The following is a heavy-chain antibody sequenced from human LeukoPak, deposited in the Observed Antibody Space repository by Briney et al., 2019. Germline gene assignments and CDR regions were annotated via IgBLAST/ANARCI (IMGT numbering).Heavy chain of an antibody. V-gene: IGHV4-4*02. CDR3: AREGGPYRPLDY. Sequence: PSRTLSLTCGVSGGSITNTNYWTWVRQPPGKGLEWIGEVNLQGSTNYNPSLMGRVAISVDKSENHISLQLTSVTAADTAVYYCAREGGPYRPLDYSGQGTLVTVSS. CDR2: VNLQGST. CDR1: GGSITNTNY. J-gene: IGHJ4*02.